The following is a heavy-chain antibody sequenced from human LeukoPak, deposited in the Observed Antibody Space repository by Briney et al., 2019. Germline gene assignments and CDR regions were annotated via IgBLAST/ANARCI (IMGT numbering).Heavy chain of an antibody. Sequence: PGGSLRLSGAASGFTFSGYWMDWVRQPPGKGLVWVTRIKGDGRLTDYADSVKGRFTISRDNAKSTLYLQMNSLRVEDTAVYYCASQVVGAAFDPWGLGTLVTVSS. D-gene: IGHD2-15*01. CDR2: IKGDGRLT. V-gene: IGHV3-74*01. CDR1: GFTFSGYW. J-gene: IGHJ5*02. CDR3: ASQVVGAAFDP.